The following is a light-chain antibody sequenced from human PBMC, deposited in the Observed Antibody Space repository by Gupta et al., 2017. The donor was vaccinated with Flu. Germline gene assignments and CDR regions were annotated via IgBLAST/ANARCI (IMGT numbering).Light chain of an antibody. J-gene: IGKJ1*01. CDR3: QKYDSAPWT. V-gene: IGKV1-27*01. CDR1: QGIGNY. CDR2: AAS. Sequence: PSSLSASAGDRVTITCRASQGIGNYLAWYQQKPGKVPKLLISAASTLQSGVPSRFTGSGSGTXFTLTIXSLQPEDVATYYCQKYDSAPWTFGXGTKVEIK.